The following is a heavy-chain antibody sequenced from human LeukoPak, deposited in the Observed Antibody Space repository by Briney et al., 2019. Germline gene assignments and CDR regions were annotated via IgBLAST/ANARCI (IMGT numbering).Heavy chain of an antibody. Sequence: SXKVSCKASGGTFSSYAISWVRQAPGQGLEWMGGIIPIFGTANYAQKFQGRVTITADESTSTAYMELSSLRSEDTAVYYCARGVTYCGGDYYGYWGQGTLVTVSS. J-gene: IGHJ4*02. V-gene: IGHV1-69*01. CDR1: GGTFSSYA. D-gene: IGHD2-21*01. CDR3: ARGVTYCGGDYYGY. CDR2: IIPIFGTA.